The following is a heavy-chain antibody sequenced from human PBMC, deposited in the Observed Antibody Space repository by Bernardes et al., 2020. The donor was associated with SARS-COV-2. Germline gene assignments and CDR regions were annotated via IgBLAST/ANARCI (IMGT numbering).Heavy chain of an antibody. CDR1: GYTFTDYF. Sequence: ASVKVSCKASGYTFTDYFIHWVRQSPGQRLEWMVWINPNTGGTNYVQKFQGRVTMTRDTSITTAYMELSWLGSDDTAIYYCARTRTTISTTGIPVDYWGQGTLVTVSS. CDR2: INPNTGGT. J-gene: IGHJ4*02. CDR3: ARTRTTISTTGIPVDY. V-gene: IGHV1-2*02. D-gene: IGHD2-21*02.